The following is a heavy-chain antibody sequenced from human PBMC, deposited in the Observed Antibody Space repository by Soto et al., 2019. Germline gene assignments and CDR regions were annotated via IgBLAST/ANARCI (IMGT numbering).Heavy chain of an antibody. CDR2: IYHSGST. CDR3: ARGQGVGARNWFDP. D-gene: IGHD1-26*01. V-gene: IGHV4-4*02. Sequence: QVQLQESGPGLVKPSGTLSLTCAVSGGSISSSDWWSWVRQPPGKGLEWIGEIYHSGSTNYNPSLTTRVTTEVDKPQNQFSLKLSPVTAADTAVYYGARGQGVGARNWFDPWGQGTLVTVSS. CDR1: GGSISSSDW. J-gene: IGHJ5*02.